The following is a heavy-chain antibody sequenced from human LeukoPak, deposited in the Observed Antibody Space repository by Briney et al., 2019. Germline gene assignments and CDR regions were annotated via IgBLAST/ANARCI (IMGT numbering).Heavy chain of an antibody. Sequence: GGSLRLSCAASGFTFDDYAMHWVRQAPGKGLEWVSLISGDGGSTYYADSVKGRFTISRDDSKNSLYLQMNSLRTEDTALYYCAKSGPEQLVLDYWGQGTLVTVSS. J-gene: IGHJ4*02. CDR1: GFTFDDYA. D-gene: IGHD6-13*01. CDR3: AKSGPEQLVLDY. V-gene: IGHV3-43*02. CDR2: ISGDGGST.